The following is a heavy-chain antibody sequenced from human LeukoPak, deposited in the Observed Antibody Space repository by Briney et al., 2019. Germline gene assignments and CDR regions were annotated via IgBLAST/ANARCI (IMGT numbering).Heavy chain of an antibody. D-gene: IGHD3-22*01. CDR1: GGSISSGGYY. J-gene: IGHJ3*02. CDR2: IYYSGNT. CDR3: AVPREFHDSSGVDAFDI. Sequence: RTSQTLSLTCTVSGGSISSGGYYWSWIRQHPGKGLEWIGYIYYSGNTYYNPSLKSRVTISVDTSKNQFSLKLSSVTAADTAVYYCAVPREFHDSSGVDAFDIWGQGTMVTVSS. V-gene: IGHV4-31*03.